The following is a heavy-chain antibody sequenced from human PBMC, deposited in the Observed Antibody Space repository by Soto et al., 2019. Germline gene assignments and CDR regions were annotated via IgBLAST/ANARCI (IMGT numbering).Heavy chain of an antibody. Sequence: HPGMTMRLSFAASGFTFSSYAMHWVRQAPGKGLEWVAVISYDGSNKYYADSVKGRFTISRDNSKNTLYLQMNSLRAEDTAVYYCARGGPSTYFHDLVRYYCNFFSWGQGSL. D-gene: IGHD3-10*01. CDR2: ISYDGSNK. CDR1: GFTFSSYA. CDR3: ARGGPSTYFHDLVRYYCNFFS. J-gene: IGHJ4*02. V-gene: IGHV3-30-3*01.